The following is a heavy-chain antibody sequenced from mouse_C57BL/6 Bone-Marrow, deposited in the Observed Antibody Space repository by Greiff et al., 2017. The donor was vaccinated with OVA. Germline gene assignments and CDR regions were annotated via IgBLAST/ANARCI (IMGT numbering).Heavy chain of an antibody. V-gene: IGHV14-1*01. D-gene: IGHD1-1*01. CDR3: TICGSSPWFAY. CDR1: GFNIKDYY. J-gene: IGHJ3*01. CDR2: IDPEDGDT. Sequence: VQLQQSGAELVRPGASVKLSCTASGFNIKDYYMHWVKQRPEQGLEWIGRIDPEDGDTEYAPKFQGKATMTADTSSNTAYLQLSSLTSEDTAVYYCTICGSSPWFAYWGQGTLVTVSA.